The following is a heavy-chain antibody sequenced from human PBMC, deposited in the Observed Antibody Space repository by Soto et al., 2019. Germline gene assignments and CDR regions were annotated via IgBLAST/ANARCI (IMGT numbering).Heavy chain of an antibody. V-gene: IGHV3-23*01. J-gene: IGHJ4*02. Sequence: GGSLRLSCAASGFTFSSYAMSWVRQAPGKGLEWVSAISGSGGSTYYADSVKGRFTISRDNSKNTLYLQMNSLRAEDTAVYYCAKDGNYYDSSGLDYWGQGNRVTVSS. CDR2: ISGSGGST. D-gene: IGHD3-22*01. CDR3: AKDGNYYDSSGLDY. CDR1: GFTFSSYA.